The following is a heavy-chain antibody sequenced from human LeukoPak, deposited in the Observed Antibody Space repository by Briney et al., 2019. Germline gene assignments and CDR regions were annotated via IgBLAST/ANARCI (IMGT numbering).Heavy chain of an antibody. CDR1: GFIFIDYD. Sequence: GGSLRLSCAASGFIFIDYDFHWVRQAPGKGLEWLAYISKDAAFMFYADSVRGRFTVSRDNSKRTVYLQLNSLRAEDTALYYCARDLMRLVDYWGQGTLVTVSS. CDR2: ISKDAAFM. V-gene: IGHV3-30*04. D-gene: IGHD6-19*01. J-gene: IGHJ4*02. CDR3: ARDLMRLVDY.